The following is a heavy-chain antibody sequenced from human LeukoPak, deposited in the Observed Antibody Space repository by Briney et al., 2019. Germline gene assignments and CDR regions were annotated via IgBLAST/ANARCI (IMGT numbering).Heavy chain of an antibody. CDR2: INPSGGST. J-gene: IGHJ5*02. Sequence: ASVKVSCKSSGYTFTSYYMHWVRQAPGQGLEWMGIINPSGGSTSYAQKFQGRVTMTRDTSTSTVYMELSSLRSEDTAVYYCATSQMYNWNYVSSGGWFDPWGQGTLVTVSS. D-gene: IGHD1-7*01. CDR3: ATSQMYNWNYVSSGGWFDP. V-gene: IGHV1-46*01. CDR1: GYTFTSYY.